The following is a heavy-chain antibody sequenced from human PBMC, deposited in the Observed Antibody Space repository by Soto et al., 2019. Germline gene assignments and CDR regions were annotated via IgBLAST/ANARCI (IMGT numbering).Heavy chain of an antibody. CDR3: ARRTGSGWFFDS. CDR2: INHSGST. Sequence: SETLSLTCAVYGGSFSGYSWSWIRQSPGKGLEWIGKINHSGSTNYNPSLKSRVTILVDTSKNQFSLKLSSMTAADTAVYYCARRTGSGWFFDSWGQGTLVTVSS. CDR1: GGSFSGYS. V-gene: IGHV4-34*01. D-gene: IGHD6-19*01. J-gene: IGHJ4*02.